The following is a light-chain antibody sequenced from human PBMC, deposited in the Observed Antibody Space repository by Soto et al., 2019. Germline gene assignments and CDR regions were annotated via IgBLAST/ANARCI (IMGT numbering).Light chain of an antibody. CDR3: QSYDNTLRASL. Sequence: QSVLTQPPSVSGAPGQRVTISCTGSSSNIGSGYNVHWYQHVVGTAPKLLIYNSYNRPSGVPDRFSGSKSGSSASLAITGLQADDEADYYCQSYDNTLRASLFGGGTKVTV. CDR1: SSNIGSGYN. CDR2: NSY. J-gene: IGLJ3*02. V-gene: IGLV1-40*01.